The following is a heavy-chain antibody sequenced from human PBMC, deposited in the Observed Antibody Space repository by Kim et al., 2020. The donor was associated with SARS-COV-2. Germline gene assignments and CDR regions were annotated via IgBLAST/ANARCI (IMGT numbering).Heavy chain of an antibody. CDR3: ARYYYGSGSPDY. D-gene: IGHD3-10*01. V-gene: IGHV3-23*01. Sequence: SAASVMGRFTISRDNSKNTLYLQMTSLRAEDTAVYYCARYYYGSGSPDYWGQGTLVTVSS. J-gene: IGHJ4*02.